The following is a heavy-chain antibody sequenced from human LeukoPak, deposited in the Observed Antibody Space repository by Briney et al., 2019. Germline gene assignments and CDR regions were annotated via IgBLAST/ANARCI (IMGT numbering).Heavy chain of an antibody. CDR1: GFTFGSYD. Sequence: GGSLRLSCAASGFTFGSYDMSWVRQAPGKGLEWVSSISGSGGKTYYADSVKGRFTISRDNAKNSLYLQMNSLRAEDTAVYYCASETSGYNLNEAPQFDPWGQGTLVTVSS. CDR3: ASETSGYNLNEAPQFDP. D-gene: IGHD1-1*01. CDR2: ISGSGGKT. V-gene: IGHV3-21*01. J-gene: IGHJ5*02.